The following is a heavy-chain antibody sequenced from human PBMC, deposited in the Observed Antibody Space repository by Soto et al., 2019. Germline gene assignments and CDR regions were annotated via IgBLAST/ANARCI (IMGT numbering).Heavy chain of an antibody. CDR1: GRSVSSRDYD. Sequence: PSETLSLTRNVSGRSVSSRDYDRRLIRQPPWRGLGWGGYVYCSGSTYYNPSLKGRVTISVDTSKNQFSLRLSFLTVADTAVYFCAGLPAGEGNWFDPWGQGPLVTVS. CDR3: AGLPAGEGNWFDP. V-gene: IGHV4-30-4*01. D-gene: IGHD2-2*01. CDR2: VYCSGST. J-gene: IGHJ5*02.